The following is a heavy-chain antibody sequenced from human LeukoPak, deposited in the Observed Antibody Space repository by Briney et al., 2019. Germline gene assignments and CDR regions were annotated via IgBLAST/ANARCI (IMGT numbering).Heavy chain of an antibody. CDR1: GFTFSSHW. J-gene: IGHJ4*02. CDR2: IKGDGSDT. Sequence: GGSLRLSCAASGFTFSSHWMHWVRQTPGTGLVWVSRIKGDGSDTLYADSVKGRFTISRDNSKNTLYLQTSSLGVDDTAVHYCARASTTVPNLLDYWGQGALVSVSS. V-gene: IGHV3-74*01. CDR3: ARASTTVPNLLDY. D-gene: IGHD4-17*01.